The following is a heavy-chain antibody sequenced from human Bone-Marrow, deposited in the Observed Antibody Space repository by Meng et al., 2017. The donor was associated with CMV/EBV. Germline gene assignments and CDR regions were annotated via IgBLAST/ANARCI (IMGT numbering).Heavy chain of an antibody. CDR1: GGTFSSYA. D-gene: IGHD1-14*01. J-gene: IGHJ6*02. CDR3: ARVSLAGTSYYYGMDV. CDR2: IIPSLGIA. V-gene: IGHV1-69*10. Sequence: SVKVSCKASGGTFSSYAISWVRQAPGQGLEWMGGIIPSLGIANYAQKFQGRVTITADKSTSTAYMELSSLRSEDTAVYYCARVSLAGTSYYYGMDVWGQGTTVTVSS.